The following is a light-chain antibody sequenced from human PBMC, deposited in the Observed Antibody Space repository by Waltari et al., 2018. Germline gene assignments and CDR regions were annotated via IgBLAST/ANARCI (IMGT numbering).Light chain of an antibody. CDR3: QQYNNWPPVFI. CDR1: HSISNN. J-gene: IGKJ3*01. V-gene: IGKV3-15*01. CDR2: GAS. Sequence: EIVLTQSPATLSVSPGERATLSCRASHSISNNLAWYQQKPGQAPRLLIYGASARATGIPARVSGSGSGTEFTLTISSLQSEDFAIYYCQQYNNWPPVFIFGPGTKVDF.